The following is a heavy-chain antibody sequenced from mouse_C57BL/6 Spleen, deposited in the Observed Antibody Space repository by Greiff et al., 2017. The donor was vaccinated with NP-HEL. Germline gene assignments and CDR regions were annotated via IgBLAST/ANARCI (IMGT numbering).Heavy chain of an antibody. CDR1: GYTFTSYW. V-gene: IGHV1-61*01. D-gene: IGHD5-5*01. CDR2: IYPSDSET. Sequence: QQPGAELVRPGSSVKLSCKASGYTFTSYWMDWVKQRPGQGLEWIGNIYPSDSETHYNQKFKDKATLTVDKSSSTAYMQLSSLTSEDSAVYYCARDYLYYAMDYWGQGTSVTVSS. CDR3: ARDYLYYAMDY. J-gene: IGHJ4*01.